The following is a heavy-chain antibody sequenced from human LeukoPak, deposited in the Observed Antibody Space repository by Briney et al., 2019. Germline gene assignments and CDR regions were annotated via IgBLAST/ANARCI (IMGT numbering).Heavy chain of an antibody. CDR1: GFTFSSYS. J-gene: IGHJ4*02. V-gene: IGHV3-21*01. D-gene: IGHD1-26*01. CDR2: ISSSSSYI. CDR3: ARGWGSIVGATTGEDFDY. Sequence: GGSLRLSCAASGFTFSSYSMNWVRQAPGKGLEWVSSISSSSSYIYYADSVKGRFTISRDNSKNTLYLQMNSLRAEDTAVYYCARGWGSIVGATTGEDFDYWGQGTLVTVSS.